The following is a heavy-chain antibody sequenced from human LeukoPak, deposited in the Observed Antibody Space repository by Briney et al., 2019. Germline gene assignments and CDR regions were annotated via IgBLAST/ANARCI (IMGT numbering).Heavy chain of an antibody. CDR3: ASRAFYDSSGLDF. Sequence: SETLSLTCSVSGGSIRNYYWTWIRQPPGKGVEWIGHVSNSGNTKYNPSLKSRVTISIDTSKKHFSLNLSSVSAADTAVYYCASRAFYDSSGLDFWGQGILVTVSS. J-gene: IGHJ4*02. CDR2: VSNSGNT. D-gene: IGHD3-22*01. CDR1: GGSIRNYY. V-gene: IGHV4-59*08.